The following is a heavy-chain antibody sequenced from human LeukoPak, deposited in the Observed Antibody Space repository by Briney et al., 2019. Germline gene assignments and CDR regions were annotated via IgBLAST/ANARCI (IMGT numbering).Heavy chain of an antibody. Sequence: HPGGSLRLSCAASGFTFSGYAMSWVRQAPGKGLEWVSAISGSGGSTYYADSVKGRFTISRDNSKNTLYLQMNSLRAEDTAVYYCAKDPPGYCSGGSCGNFDYWGQGTLVTVSS. CDR1: GFTFSGYA. V-gene: IGHV3-23*01. J-gene: IGHJ4*02. D-gene: IGHD2-15*01. CDR2: ISGSGGST. CDR3: AKDPPGYCSGGSCGNFDY.